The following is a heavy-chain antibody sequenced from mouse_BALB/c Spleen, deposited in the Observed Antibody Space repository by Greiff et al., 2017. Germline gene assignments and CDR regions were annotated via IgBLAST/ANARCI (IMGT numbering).Heavy chain of an antibody. CDR1: GFNIKDYY. CDR3: ARSCHYYGSWDFDY. Sequence: EVKLQESGAELVRPGALVKLSCKASGFNIKDYYMHWVKQRPEQGLEWIGWIDPENGNTIYDPKFQGKASITADASSNTAYLQLSSLTSEDTAVYYCARSCHYYGSWDFDYWGQGTTLTVSS. J-gene: IGHJ2*01. V-gene: IGHV14-1*02. CDR2: IDPENGNT. D-gene: IGHD1-2*01.